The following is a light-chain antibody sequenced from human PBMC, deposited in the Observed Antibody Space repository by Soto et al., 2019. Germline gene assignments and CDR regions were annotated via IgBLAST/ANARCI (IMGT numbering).Light chain of an antibody. CDR2: EGS. J-gene: IGLJ1*01. Sequence: SGVAQPGWMTWTPAQSITMSGTRTTSDVGRFDFASWYHQHPGQVPKLIIYEGSRRPSGVSSRFSGSKSGNTASLTTSGLHSEDEADYYCCAYVNSRIYVFGSGTKVT. CDR1: TSDVGRFDF. CDR3: CAYVNSRIYV. V-gene: IGLV2-23*01.